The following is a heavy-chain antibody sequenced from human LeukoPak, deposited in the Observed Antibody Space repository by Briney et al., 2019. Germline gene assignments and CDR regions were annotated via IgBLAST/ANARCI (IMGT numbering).Heavy chain of an antibody. V-gene: IGHV3-7*03. Sequence: GGSLRLSCAASGFTFSIYWMTWVRQAPGKGLEWVASIKQDESEKYYVDSVKGRFTISRDNAKKSLFLQMNSLRAEDTAVYFCARGGSYFGSGSYCIDYWGQGTLVTVSS. D-gene: IGHD3-10*01. J-gene: IGHJ4*02. CDR2: IKQDESEK. CDR3: ARGGSYFGSGSYCIDY. CDR1: GFTFSIYW.